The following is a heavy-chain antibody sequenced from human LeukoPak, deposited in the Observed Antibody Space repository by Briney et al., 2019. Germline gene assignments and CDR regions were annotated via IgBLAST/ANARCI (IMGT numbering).Heavy chain of an antibody. J-gene: IGHJ3*02. Sequence: SVKGRFTISRDNAKNSLYLQMNNLRAEDTAVYYCARGITMVRGVIYQDAFDIWGQGTMVTVSS. D-gene: IGHD3-10*01. CDR3: ARGITMVRGVIYQDAFDI. V-gene: IGHV3-21*01.